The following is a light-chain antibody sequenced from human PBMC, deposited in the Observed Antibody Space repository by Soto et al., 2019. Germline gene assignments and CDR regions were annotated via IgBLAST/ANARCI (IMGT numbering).Light chain of an antibody. CDR3: MQALQSPRT. V-gene: IGKV2D-29*01. Sequence: IVMTQTPLSLSVTHVQPASISFKSSQSLLQSDGNTYLYWYLQKPGQPPQLLIYAVSNRFSGVPDRFSGSGSGTDFTLKISRVEAEDVGVYYCMQALQSPRTFGQGTKVDIK. J-gene: IGKJ1*01. CDR1: QSLLQSDGNTY. CDR2: AVS.